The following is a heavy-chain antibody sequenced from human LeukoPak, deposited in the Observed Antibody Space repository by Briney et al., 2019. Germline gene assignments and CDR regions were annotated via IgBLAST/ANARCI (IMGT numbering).Heavy chain of an antibody. D-gene: IGHD2-2*01. CDR2: MHHSGRT. CDR1: GASISSTNW. V-gene: IGHV4-4*02. CDR3: ARAQEGCSRASCYLEP. Sequence: SGTLSLTCAISGASISSTNWWIWVRQPPGKGQEWIGEMHHSGRTNYNPSLKSRITISVDKSKNQVFLRLNSVAAADTALYYCARAQEGCSRASCYLEPWGQGTLVTVSS. J-gene: IGHJ5*02.